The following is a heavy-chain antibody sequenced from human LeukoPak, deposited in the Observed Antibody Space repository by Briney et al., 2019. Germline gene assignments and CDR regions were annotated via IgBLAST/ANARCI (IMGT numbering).Heavy chain of an antibody. CDR1: GFTFSSYA. D-gene: IGHD3-3*01. J-gene: IGHJ4*02. Sequence: GGSLRLSCAASGFTFSSYAMSWVRQAPGKGLEWVSAISGSGGSTYYTDSVKGRFTISRDNSKNTLYLQMNSLRAEDTAVYYCTTVVLTYYDFWSGYYRYYFDYWGQGALVTVSS. V-gene: IGHV3-23*01. CDR2: ISGSGGST. CDR3: TTVVLTYYDFWSGYYRYYFDY.